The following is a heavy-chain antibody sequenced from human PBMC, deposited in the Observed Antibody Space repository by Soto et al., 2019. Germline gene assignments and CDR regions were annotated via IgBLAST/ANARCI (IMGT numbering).Heavy chain of an antibody. CDR1: GFTIKNYA. CDR3: AKEGGLDWLLQDRFDD. J-gene: IGHJ4*02. Sequence: QVQLVESGGGVVQPGRSLRLSCAASGFTIKNYAMHWVRQAPGKGLEWVAVISSDGNNKEYGDSAKGRFTISRDNFKHTLYLQMNNLRAEDTAVYYCAKEGGLDWLLQDRFDDWGQGTLVTVSA. CDR2: ISSDGNNK. V-gene: IGHV3-30*18. D-gene: IGHD3-9*01.